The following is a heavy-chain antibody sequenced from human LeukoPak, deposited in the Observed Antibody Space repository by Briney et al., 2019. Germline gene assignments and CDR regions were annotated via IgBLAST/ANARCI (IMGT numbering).Heavy chain of an antibody. V-gene: IGHV1-24*01. CDR1: GYTLTELS. J-gene: IGHJ4*02. D-gene: IGHD1-26*01. Sequence: ASVKVSCKVSGYTLTELSMHWVRQAPGKGLEWMGGFDPEDGETIYAQKFQGRVTMTEDTSTDTAYMELSSLRSEDTAVYYCAKGPSFLVGATPAPYYFDYWGQGTLVTVSS. CDR2: FDPEDGET. CDR3: AKGPSFLVGATPAPYYFDY.